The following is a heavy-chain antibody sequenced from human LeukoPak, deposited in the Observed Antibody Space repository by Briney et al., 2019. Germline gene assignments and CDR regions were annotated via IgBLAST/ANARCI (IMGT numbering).Heavy chain of an antibody. CDR1: GFTVSSNY. D-gene: IGHD3-10*01. Sequence: GGSLRLSCAASGFTVSSNYMNWVRQAPGKGLEWVSVIYSGGSTYYADSVKGRFTISRDNSKNTLYLQMNSLRAEDTAVCYCARSRENYYYYGMDVWSQGTTVTVSS. CDR3: ARSRENYYYYGMDV. V-gene: IGHV3-53*01. CDR2: IYSGGST. J-gene: IGHJ6*02.